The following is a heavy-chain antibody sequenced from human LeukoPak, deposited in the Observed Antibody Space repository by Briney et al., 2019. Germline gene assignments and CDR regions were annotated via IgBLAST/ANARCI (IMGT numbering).Heavy chain of an antibody. J-gene: IGHJ4*02. CDR2: IYYSGST. D-gene: IGHD6-6*01. CDR3: ARMQQLVMDIDY. Sequence: PSETLSLTCTVSGASISSSSYYWGWIRQPPGKGLEWIGSIYYSGSTYYNPSLKGRVTISVDTSKNQFSLKLSSVTAADTAVYYCARMQQLVMDIDYWGQGTLVTVSS. V-gene: IGHV4-39*01. CDR1: GASISSSSYY.